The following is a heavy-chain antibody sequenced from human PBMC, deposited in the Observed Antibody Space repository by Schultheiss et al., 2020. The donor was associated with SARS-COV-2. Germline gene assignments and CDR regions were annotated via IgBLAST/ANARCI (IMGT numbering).Heavy chain of an antibody. V-gene: IGHV2-5*02. CDR3: AHVTTVVNPDYVDY. CDR2: IYWDDDK. CDR1: GFSLSTSGVG. Sequence: SGPTLVKPTQTLTLTCTFSGFSLSTSGVGVGWIRQPPGKALEWLALIYWDDDKRYSPSLKSRLTITKDTSKNQVVLTMTNMDPVDTATYYCAHVTTVVNPDYVDYWGQGTLVTVAS. J-gene: IGHJ4*02. D-gene: IGHD4-23*01.